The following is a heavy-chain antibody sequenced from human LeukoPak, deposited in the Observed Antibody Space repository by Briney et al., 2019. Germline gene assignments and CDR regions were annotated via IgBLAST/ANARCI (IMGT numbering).Heavy chain of an antibody. D-gene: IGHD5-24*01. J-gene: IGHJ4*02. CDR3: ARDFYGYNPFDY. CDR2: TWYDGSNK. CDR1: GFTFSSYG. V-gene: IGHV3-33*01. Sequence: PGGSLRLSCAASGFTFSSYGMHWVRQAPGKGLEWVAVTWYDGSNKYYADSVKGRFTISRDNSKNTLYLQMNSLRAEDAAVYYCARDFYGYNPFDYWGQGTLVTVSS.